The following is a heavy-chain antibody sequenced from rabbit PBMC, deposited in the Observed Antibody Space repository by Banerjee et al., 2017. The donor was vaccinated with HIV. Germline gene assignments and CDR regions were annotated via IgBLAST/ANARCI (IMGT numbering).Heavy chain of an antibody. J-gene: IGHJ4*01. CDR1: GFSFSSGYY. Sequence: QEQLEESGGDLVKPEGSLTLTCTASGFSFSSGYYMCWVRQAPGKGLEWIGCIASGNSGSTYYASWAKGRFTISKTSSTTVTLQMTSLTAADTAAYFCAREPGYIINGDFTLWGPGTLVTVS. CDR2: IASGNSGST. V-gene: IGHV1S45*01. CDR3: AREPGYIINGDFTL. D-gene: IGHD7-1*01.